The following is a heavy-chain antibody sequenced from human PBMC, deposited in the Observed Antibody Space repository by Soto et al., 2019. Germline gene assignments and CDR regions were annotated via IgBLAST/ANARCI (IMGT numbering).Heavy chain of an antibody. CDR1: GFTFSNAW. D-gene: IGHD1-1*01. V-gene: IGHV3-15*01. CDR3: TTTGTIDH. CDR2: IKSKTDGGTI. J-gene: IGHJ4*02. Sequence: GGSLRLSCAASGFTFSNAWMTCVRQAPGKGLEWIGRIKSKTDGGTIYYAAAVKGRFTISRDDSKNTVYLQMNSLKTEDTAVYYCTTTGTIDHWGQGTMVTVSS.